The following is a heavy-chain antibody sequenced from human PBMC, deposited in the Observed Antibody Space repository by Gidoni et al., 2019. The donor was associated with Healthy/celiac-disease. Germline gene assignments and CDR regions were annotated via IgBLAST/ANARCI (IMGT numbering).Heavy chain of an antibody. CDR3: ARDDRLVYNY. CDR1: GGSISSGSYY. CDR2: IYTSGST. D-gene: IGHD6-6*01. J-gene: IGHJ4*02. Sequence: QVQLQESGPGLVKPSQTLSLTCTVYGGSISSGSYYWSWIRQPAGKGLEWIGRIYTSGSTNYNPSLKSRVTMSVDTSKNQFSLKLSSVTAADTAVYYCARDDRLVYNYWGQGTLVTVSS. V-gene: IGHV4-61*02.